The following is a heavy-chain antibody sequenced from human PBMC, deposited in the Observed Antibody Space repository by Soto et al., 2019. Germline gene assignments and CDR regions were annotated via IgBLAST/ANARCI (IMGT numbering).Heavy chain of an antibody. CDR2: ISYDGSNK. V-gene: IGHV3-30*18. J-gene: IGHJ6*02. CDR3: AKNPPVTTNYYDYGMDV. Sequence: QVQLVESGGGVVQPGRSLRLSCAASGFTFSSYGMHWVRQAPGKGLEWVAVISYDGSNKYYADSVKGRLTICRDNSQNTLYLKMNSLRAEDTAVYYCAKNPPVTTNYYDYGMDVWGQGTKVTVCS. D-gene: IGHD4-4*01. CDR1: GFTFSSYG.